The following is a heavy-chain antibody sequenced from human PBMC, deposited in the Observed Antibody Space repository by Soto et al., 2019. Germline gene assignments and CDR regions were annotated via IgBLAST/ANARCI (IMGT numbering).Heavy chain of an antibody. CDR1: GYTFTGHH. CDR3: GRGRSGQIVVFY. J-gene: IGHJ4*02. Sequence: ASVKVSCKASGYTFTGHHIHWVRQAPEQGPEWMGEIGPETGATRYAQKFQGRVTMTRDMSITTVYMELNNLSPDDTAVYYCGRGRSGQIVVFYWGQGTPVTVSS. V-gene: IGHV1-2*02. D-gene: IGHD1-26*01. CDR2: IGPETGAT.